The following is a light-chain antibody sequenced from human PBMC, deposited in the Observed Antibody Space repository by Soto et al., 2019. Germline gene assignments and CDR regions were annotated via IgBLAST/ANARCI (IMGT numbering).Light chain of an antibody. J-gene: IGKJ4*01. CDR2: GAS. CDR3: QQYNNWPPLT. Sequence: EVVMTQSPATLSVSPGERATLSCRASQSVSSNLAWYQQKPGQAPRLLIYGASTRAPGIPARFSGSGSGTEFTLTISSLQSEDFAVYYCQQYNNWPPLTFGGGTTVEIK. CDR1: QSVSSN. V-gene: IGKV3-15*01.